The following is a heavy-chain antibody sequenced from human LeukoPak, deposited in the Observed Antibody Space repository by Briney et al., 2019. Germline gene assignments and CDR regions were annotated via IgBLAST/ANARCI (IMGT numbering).Heavy chain of an antibody. CDR3: ARYGSYYAHYYYYGMDV. D-gene: IGHD1-26*01. J-gene: IGHJ6*02. V-gene: IGHV6-1*01. Sequence: SQTLSLTCAISGDSVSSNSAAWNWIRQSPSRGLEWLGRTYYRSKWYNDYAVSVKSRITINPDTSKNQFSPQLNSVTPEDTAVYYCARYGSYYAHYYYYGMDVWGQGTTVTVSS. CDR2: TYYRSKWYN. CDR1: GDSVSSNSAA.